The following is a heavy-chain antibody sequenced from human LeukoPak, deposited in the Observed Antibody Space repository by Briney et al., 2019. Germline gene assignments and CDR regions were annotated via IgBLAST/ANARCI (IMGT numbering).Heavy chain of an antibody. CDR2: IYYSGST. V-gene: IGHV4-39*01. CDR3: ARADYGGNSGLKVFDY. D-gene: IGHD4-17*01. CDR1: GGSISSSSYY. Sequence: NPSETLSLTCTVSGGSISSSSYYWGWIRQPPGKGLEWIGSIYYSGSTYYNPSLKSRVTISVDTSKNQFSLKLSSVTAADTAVYYCARADYGGNSGLKVFDYWGQGTLVTVSS. J-gene: IGHJ4*02.